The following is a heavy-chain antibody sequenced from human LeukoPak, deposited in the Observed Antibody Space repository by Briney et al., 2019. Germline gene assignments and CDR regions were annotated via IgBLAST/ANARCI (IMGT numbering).Heavy chain of an antibody. CDR1: GFTFSSYG. CDR2: ISYDGSNK. D-gene: IGHD4-17*01. CDR3: ARALIYGDYEGAYFDY. V-gene: IGHV3-30*03. J-gene: IGHJ4*02. Sequence: GRSLRLSCAASGFTFSSYGMHWVRQAPGKGLEWVAVISYDGSNKYYADPVKGRFTISRDDSKNTLYLQMNSLRAEDTAVYYCARALIYGDYEGAYFDYWGQGTLVTVSS.